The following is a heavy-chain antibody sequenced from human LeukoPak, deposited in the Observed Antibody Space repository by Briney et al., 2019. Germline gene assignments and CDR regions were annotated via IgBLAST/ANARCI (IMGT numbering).Heavy chain of an antibody. CDR3: ARVHRYSSSWYWFDP. V-gene: IGHV4-4*02. Sequence: SETLSLTCAVSGGSISTNNWWSWVRQSPGKRLEWFGEIHHSGSTNYNPSLKTRVTMSVDKSRNQFSLRLSSVTAADTAVYYCARVHRYSSSWYWFDPWGQGTLVTVSS. CDR1: GGSISTNNW. CDR2: IHHSGST. D-gene: IGHD6-13*01. J-gene: IGHJ5*02.